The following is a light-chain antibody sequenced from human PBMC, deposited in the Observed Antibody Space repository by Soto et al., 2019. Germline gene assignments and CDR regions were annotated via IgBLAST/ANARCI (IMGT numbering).Light chain of an antibody. CDR3: GTWDSSVSVHV. CDR1: SSNIGNNY. V-gene: IGLV1-51*01. Sequence: QSVLTQPPSVSAAPVQEVTISCSGASSNIGNNYVSWYQQLPGTAPKLLIYDNNKRPSGIPDRFSGSKSGTLATLGITGLQTGDEADYYCGTWDSSVSVHVFGSGTQVTVL. J-gene: IGLJ1*01. CDR2: DNN.